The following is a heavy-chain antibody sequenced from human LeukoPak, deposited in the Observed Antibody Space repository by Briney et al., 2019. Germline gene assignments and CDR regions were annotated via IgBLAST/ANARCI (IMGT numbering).Heavy chain of an antibody. J-gene: IGHJ3*02. CDR2: IKQDGSEK. Sequence: GGSLRLSCAASGFTFSSYWMSWVRQAPGKGLEWVANIKQDGSEKYYADSVKGRFTISRDNSKNTLYLQMNSLRAEDTAVYYCAKIIVGATGDDAFDIWGQGTMVTVSS. CDR3: AKIIVGATGDDAFDI. V-gene: IGHV3-7*01. CDR1: GFTFSSYW. D-gene: IGHD1-26*01.